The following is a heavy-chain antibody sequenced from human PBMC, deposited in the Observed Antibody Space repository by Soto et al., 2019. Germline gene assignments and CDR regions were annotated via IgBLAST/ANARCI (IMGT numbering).Heavy chain of an antibody. CDR2: IYYSGST. Sequence: SETLSLTCTVSGGSISSSSCYWGWIRQPPGKGLEWIGSIYYSGSTYYNPSLKSRVTISVDTSKNQFSLKLSSVTAADTAVYYCASPKIAFYNWFDPWGQGTLVT. J-gene: IGHJ5*02. V-gene: IGHV4-39*01. D-gene: IGHD3-3*02. CDR3: ASPKIAFYNWFDP. CDR1: GGSISSSSCY.